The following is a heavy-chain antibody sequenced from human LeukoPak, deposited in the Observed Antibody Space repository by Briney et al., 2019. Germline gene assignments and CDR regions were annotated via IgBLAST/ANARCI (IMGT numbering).Heavy chain of an antibody. CDR2: IYSSGST. Sequence: SETLSLTCTVSGGSITSYYWSWIRQPAGKGLEWIGRIYSSGSTNYNPSLKSRVTMSVDTSKNHFSLKLSSVTAADTAVYYCARGRGIVVVPALSDAFDIWGQGTMVTVSS. V-gene: IGHV4-4*07. J-gene: IGHJ3*02. D-gene: IGHD2-2*01. CDR1: GGSITSYY. CDR3: ARGRGIVVVPALSDAFDI.